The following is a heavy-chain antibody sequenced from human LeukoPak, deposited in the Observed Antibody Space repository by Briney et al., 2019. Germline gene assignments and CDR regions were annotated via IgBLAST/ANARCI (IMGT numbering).Heavy chain of an antibody. Sequence: GGSLRLSCVASGFSFSSYAMHWVRQAPGKGLEWVAVIWYDGRNKYYADSVKGRFTISRDNSKNMLYLQMNSLRAEDTAVYYCAKALTQIPRLATGLGYWGQGTLVTVSS. CDR1: GFSFSSYA. D-gene: IGHD2-21*02. J-gene: IGHJ4*02. CDR2: IWYDGRNK. CDR3: AKALTQIPRLATGLGY. V-gene: IGHV3-33*06.